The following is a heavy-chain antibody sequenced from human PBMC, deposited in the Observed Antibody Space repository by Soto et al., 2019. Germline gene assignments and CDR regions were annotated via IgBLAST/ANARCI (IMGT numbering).Heavy chain of an antibody. Sequence: GGSLRLSCAASGFTFSSYAMSWVRQAPGKGLEWVSAISGSGGSTYYADSVKGRFTISRDNSKNTLYLQMNSLRAEDTAVYYCAKFLYSSSWYLQDYWGQGTLVTVSS. D-gene: IGHD6-13*01. V-gene: IGHV3-23*01. J-gene: IGHJ4*02. CDR2: ISGSGGST. CDR1: GFTFSSYA. CDR3: AKFLYSSSWYLQDY.